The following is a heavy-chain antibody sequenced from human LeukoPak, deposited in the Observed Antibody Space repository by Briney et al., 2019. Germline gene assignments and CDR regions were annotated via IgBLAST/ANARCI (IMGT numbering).Heavy chain of an antibody. J-gene: IGHJ5*02. D-gene: IGHD1-1*01. Sequence: RGSLSLSCAASVFTFSSYSMNSVRQAPGKGLEWVSSISSSSSYIYYADSVKGRFTISRDNAKNSLYLQMNRLRAEDTAVYYCARESTKRTYNWFDPWGQGTLVTVSS. CDR1: VFTFSSYS. CDR3: ARESTKRTYNWFDP. V-gene: IGHV3-21*01. CDR2: ISSSSSYI.